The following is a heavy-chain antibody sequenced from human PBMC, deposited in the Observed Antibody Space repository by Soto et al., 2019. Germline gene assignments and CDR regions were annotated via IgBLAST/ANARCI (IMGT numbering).Heavy chain of an antibody. V-gene: IGHV4-31*03. D-gene: IGHD3-10*01. CDR3: ARSTMVRGATYGMDV. CDR1: GGSISSGGYY. J-gene: IGHJ6*02. Sequence: SETLSLTCTVSGGSISSGGYYWSWIRQHPGKGLEWIGYIYYSGSTYYNPSLRSRVTISVDTSKNQFSLKLSSVTAADTAVYYCARSTMVRGATYGMDVWGQGTTVTVSS. CDR2: IYYSGST.